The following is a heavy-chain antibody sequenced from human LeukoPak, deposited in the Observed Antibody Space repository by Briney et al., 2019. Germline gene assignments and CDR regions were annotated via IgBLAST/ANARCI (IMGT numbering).Heavy chain of an antibody. CDR1: GGSISSYY. V-gene: IGHV4-59*01. CDR3: ARDLGYSYGHFDY. J-gene: IGHJ4*02. CDR2: IYYSGST. D-gene: IGHD5-18*01. Sequence: PSETLSLTCTVSGGSISSYYWSWIRQPPGKGLEWIGYIYYSGSTNYNPSLKSRVTISGDTSKNQFSLKLSSVTAADTAVYYCARDLGYSYGHFDYWGQGTLVTVSS.